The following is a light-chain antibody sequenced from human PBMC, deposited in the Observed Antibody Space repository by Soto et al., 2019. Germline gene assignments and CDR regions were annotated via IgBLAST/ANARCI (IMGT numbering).Light chain of an antibody. CDR1: QSVSSN. V-gene: IGKV3-20*01. CDR3: QQYGSSGT. CDR2: GAS. Sequence: EIVMTQSPATLSVSPWERATLSYRASQSVSSNLAWYQQKPGQAPRLLIYGASTRATGIPDRFSGSGSGTDFTLAISRLEPEDFAVYYCQQYGSSGTFGQGTKV. J-gene: IGKJ1*01.